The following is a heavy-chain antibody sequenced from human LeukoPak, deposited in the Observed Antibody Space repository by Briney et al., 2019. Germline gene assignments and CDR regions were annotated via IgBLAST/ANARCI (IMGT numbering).Heavy chain of an antibody. V-gene: IGHV1-2*02. D-gene: IGHD5-12*01. CDR3: ARDHSVATIGRGYDYYMDV. CDR1: GYIFIVHY. CDR2: ISPNSGGT. J-gene: IGHJ6*03. Sequence: ASVKVSCMASGYIFIVHYIHWVRQAPGQGLEWMGWISPNSGGTKYAQTFQGRVTMTRDTSMSTVYMELSSLTSDDTAVYYCARDHSVATIGRGYDYYMDVWGKGTTVTVSS.